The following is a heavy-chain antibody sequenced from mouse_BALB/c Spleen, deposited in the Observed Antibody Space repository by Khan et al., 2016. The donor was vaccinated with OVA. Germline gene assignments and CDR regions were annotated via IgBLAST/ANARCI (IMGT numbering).Heavy chain of an antibody. CDR1: GYTFVNYW. V-gene: IGHV1-7*01. Sequence: VQLQESGAELAKPGASVKMSCKASGYTFVNYWILWVRQRPGQGLEWIGYINPSIAYTENNQNFKDKATLNADKSSSPAYMPLNSLTSEDSAVDYCARRGLRWDFDYWGQGTTLTVSS. D-gene: IGHD1-1*01. J-gene: IGHJ2*01. CDR3: ARRGLRWDFDY. CDR2: INPSIAYT.